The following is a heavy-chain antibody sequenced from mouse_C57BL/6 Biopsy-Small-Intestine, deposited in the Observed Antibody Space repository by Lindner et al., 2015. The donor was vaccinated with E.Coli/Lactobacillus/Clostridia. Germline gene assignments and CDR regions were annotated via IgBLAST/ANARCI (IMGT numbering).Heavy chain of an antibody. CDR3: ARIRPRGSSGYDEFDY. CDR1: GYILPNYD. D-gene: IGHD1-1*01. Sequence: SVKVSCKASGYILPNYDLSWVRQAPGQGLEWMGWISAYNGNTNYAQKFQGRVTMTADTSTSTVYMELRSLRSDDTAVYYCARIRPRGSSGYDEFDYWGQGTLVTVSS. V-gene: IGHV1-81*01. J-gene: IGHJ4*01. CDR2: ISAYNGNT.